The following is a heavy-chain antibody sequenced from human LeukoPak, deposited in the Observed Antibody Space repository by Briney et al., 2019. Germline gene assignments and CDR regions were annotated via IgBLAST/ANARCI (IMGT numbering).Heavy chain of an antibody. CDR3: ARDRGTDYYGSGTWILFGYCLDP. D-gene: IGHD3-10*01. CDR1: GYTFTGYY. V-gene: IGHV1-2*02. Sequence: ASVKVSCKASGYTFTGYYMHWVRQAPGQGLEWMGWINPNSGGINYAQKFQGRVTMTRDTSISTVYMELSSLRSDDTAVYYCARDRGTDYYGSGTWILFGYCLDPWGQGTLVTVSS. CDR2: INPNSGGI. J-gene: IGHJ5*02.